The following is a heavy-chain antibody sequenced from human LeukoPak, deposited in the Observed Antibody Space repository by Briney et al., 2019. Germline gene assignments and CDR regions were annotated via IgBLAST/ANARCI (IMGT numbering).Heavy chain of an antibody. CDR3: ARDRARMDY. J-gene: IGHJ4*02. CDR1: GFTFSSYA. Sequence: PGGSLRLSCAASGFTFSSYAMHWVRQAPVKGLEWVAAISYDGSNKYYADSVKGRFTISRDNSKNTPYLQMNSLRAEDTAVYYCARDRARMDYWGQGTLVTVSS. V-gene: IGHV3-30*04. CDR2: ISYDGSNK.